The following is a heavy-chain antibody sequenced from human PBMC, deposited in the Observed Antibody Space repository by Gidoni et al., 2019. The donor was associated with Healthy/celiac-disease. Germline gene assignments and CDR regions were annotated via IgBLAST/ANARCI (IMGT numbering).Heavy chain of an antibody. CDR1: GATFSSYA. Sequence: QVQLVQSGDEGKKPGSSVKVSCKASGATFSSYAISWVRQAPGQGLEWMGGIIPSFGTANYAQKFQGSVTITADESTRTAYMELSSLRSEDTAVYYCAGREYSSSYNWFDPWGQGTLVTVSS. D-gene: IGHD6-6*01. CDR3: AGREYSSSYNWFDP. J-gene: IGHJ5*02. V-gene: IGHV1-69*01. CDR2: IIPSFGTA.